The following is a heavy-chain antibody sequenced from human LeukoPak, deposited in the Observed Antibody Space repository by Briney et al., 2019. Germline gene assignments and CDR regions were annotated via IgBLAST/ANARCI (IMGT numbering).Heavy chain of an antibody. V-gene: IGHV4-59*01. CDR3: AWGSSWPTDY. CDR1: GGSISSYY. Sequence: SETLSLTCTVSGGSISSYYWSWIRQPPGKGLEWIGYIYYSGSTNYNPSLKSRVTISVDTSKNQFSLKLSSVTAADTAVYYCAWGSSWPTDYWGQGTLVTVSS. J-gene: IGHJ4*02. D-gene: IGHD6-13*01. CDR2: IYYSGST.